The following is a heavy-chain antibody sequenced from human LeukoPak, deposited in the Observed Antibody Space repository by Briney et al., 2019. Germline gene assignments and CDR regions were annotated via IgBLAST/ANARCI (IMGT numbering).Heavy chain of an antibody. J-gene: IGHJ5*02. CDR3: ARGGYYGSGNDFRFDP. CDR1: GDSFSYFY. V-gene: IGHV4-59*01. Sequence: PSETLSLTCTVSGDSFSYFYWSWIRQPPGKGLEWIGYIYYSGSTNYNPSLKSRVTISVDTSKNQFSLKLTSVTAADTAVYFCARGGYYGSGNDFRFDPWGQGTLVTVSS. D-gene: IGHD3-10*01. CDR2: IYYSGST.